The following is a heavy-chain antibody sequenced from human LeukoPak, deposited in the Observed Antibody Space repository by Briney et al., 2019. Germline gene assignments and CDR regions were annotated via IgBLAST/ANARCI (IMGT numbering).Heavy chain of an antibody. CDR1: GGSFSGYY. CDR3: ARRSLLSSPR. J-gene: IGHJ4*02. CDR2: INHSGST. Sequence: PSETLSLTCAVYGGSFSGYYWSWIRQPPGKGLEWIGEINHSGSTNYNPSLKSRVTISVDTSKNQFSLRLSSASAADTAVYYCARRSLLSSPRWGPGILVTVSS. D-gene: IGHD2-2*01. V-gene: IGHV4-34*01.